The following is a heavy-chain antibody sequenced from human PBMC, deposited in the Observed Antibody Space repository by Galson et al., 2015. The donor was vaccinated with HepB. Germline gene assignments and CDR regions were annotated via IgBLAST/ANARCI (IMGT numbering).Heavy chain of an antibody. J-gene: IGHJ4*02. CDR1: GFTFSSYG. D-gene: IGHD2-21*02. V-gene: IGHV3-30*18. CDR2: ISYDGSNK. CDR3: AKDRGGGDEDY. Sequence: SLRLSCAASGFTFSSYGMHWVRQAPGKGLEWVAVISYDGSNKYYADSVKGRFTISRDNSKNTLYLQMNSLRAEDTAVYYCAKDRGGGDEDYWGQGTLVTVSS.